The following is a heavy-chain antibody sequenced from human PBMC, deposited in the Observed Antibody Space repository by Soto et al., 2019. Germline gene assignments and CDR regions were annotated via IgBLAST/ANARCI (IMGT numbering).Heavy chain of an antibody. J-gene: IGHJ4*02. CDR2: IIPVFGTT. CDR1: GDTFSGYP. D-gene: IGHD3-10*01. V-gene: IGHV1-69*18. CDR3: ARDGGFGELKY. Sequence: QVQLVQSGAELKKPGSSVKVSCKASGDTFSGYPINWVRQAPGEGLEWMGRIIPVFGTTNDAQRFEGRVTFTADESTNPAYMELGGLLSEDTAGYYCARDGGFGELKYWGPGTLVTVSS.